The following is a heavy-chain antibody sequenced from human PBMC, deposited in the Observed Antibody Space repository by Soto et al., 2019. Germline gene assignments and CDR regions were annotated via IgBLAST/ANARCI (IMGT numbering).Heavy chain of an antibody. CDR3: XXXPLT. CDR2: IYYSGST. J-gene: IGHJ4*02. Sequence: QVQLQESGPGLVKPSQTLSLTCTVSGGSISXXXYYWSWIRQHPGKGLEWIGYIYYSGSTYYNPXXXXXXXXXXXXXXXXXXXXXXXXXXXXXXXXXXXXXPLTWGQGTLVTVSS. V-gene: IGHV4-31*01. CDR1: GGSISXXXYY.